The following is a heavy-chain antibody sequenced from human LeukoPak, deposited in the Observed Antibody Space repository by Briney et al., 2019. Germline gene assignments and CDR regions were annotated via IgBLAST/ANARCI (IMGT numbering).Heavy chain of an antibody. V-gene: IGHV1-18*01. CDR2: ISAYNADT. CDR1: GYTFITYD. D-gene: IGHD6-6*01. Sequence: ASVKVSCKASGYTFITYDISWVRQAPGQGLEWMGWISAYNADTNYAQKFQGRVTMTTDTSTSTAYMDLRSLRSEDTAVYYCASNPLSIAARPDYYYYMDVWGKGTTVTVSS. CDR3: ASNPLSIAARPDYYYYMDV. J-gene: IGHJ6*03.